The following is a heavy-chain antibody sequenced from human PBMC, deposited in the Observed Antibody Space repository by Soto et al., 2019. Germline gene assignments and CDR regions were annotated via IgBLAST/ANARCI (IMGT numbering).Heavy chain of an antibody. Sequence: PGGSLRLSCAASGFTFSSYSMNWVRQAPGKGLEWVSSISSSSYIYYADSVKGRFTISRDNAKNSLYLQMNSLRAEDTAVYYCARGLAVVVVAASYNWFDPWGQGTLVTVSS. J-gene: IGHJ5*02. V-gene: IGHV3-21*01. CDR3: ARGLAVVVVAASYNWFDP. CDR1: GFTFSSYS. CDR2: ISSSSYI. D-gene: IGHD2-15*01.